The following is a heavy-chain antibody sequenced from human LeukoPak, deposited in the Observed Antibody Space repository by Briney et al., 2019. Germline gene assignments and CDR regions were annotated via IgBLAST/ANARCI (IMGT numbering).Heavy chain of an antibody. D-gene: IGHD1-26*01. CDR2: ISSSSSYT. J-gene: IGHJ4*02. Sequence: GGSLRLSRAASGFTFSDYYMSWIRQAPGKGLQWVSYISSSSSYTNYADSVKGRFTISRDNAKNSLYLQMNSLRAEDTAVYYCARGGGSSNFDYWGQGTLVTVSS. V-gene: IGHV3-11*06. CDR3: ARGGGSSNFDY. CDR1: GFTFSDYY.